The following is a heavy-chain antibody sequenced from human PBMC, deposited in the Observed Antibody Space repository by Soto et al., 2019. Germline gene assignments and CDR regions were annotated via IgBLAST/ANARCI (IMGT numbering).Heavy chain of an antibody. CDR3: ARSHVLRYFDWLPEINDAFDI. Sequence: ASMKVSCKSSGYTFTGYYMHWVRQAPGQELEWMGWINPNSGGTNYAQKFQGWVTMTRDTSISTAYMELSRLRSDDTAVYYCARSHVLRYFDWLPEINDAFDIWGQGTMVTVSS. V-gene: IGHV1-2*04. CDR2: INPNSGGT. D-gene: IGHD3-9*01. CDR1: GYTFTGYY. J-gene: IGHJ3*02.